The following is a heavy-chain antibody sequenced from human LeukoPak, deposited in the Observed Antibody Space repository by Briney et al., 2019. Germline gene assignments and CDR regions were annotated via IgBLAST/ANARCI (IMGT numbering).Heavy chain of an antibody. CDR1: GYTFTSYD. Sequence: ASVKVSCKASGYTFTSYDINWVRQATGQGREWMGWMNPNCGNTGYAQKFQGRVNMTRNTSRSIAYMELSSLRSEDTAVYYCARGDYDYVWGRQDNWFDPWGQGTLVTVSS. CDR3: ARGDYDYVWGRQDNWFDP. CDR2: MNPNCGNT. V-gene: IGHV1-8*01. J-gene: IGHJ5*02. D-gene: IGHD3-16*01.